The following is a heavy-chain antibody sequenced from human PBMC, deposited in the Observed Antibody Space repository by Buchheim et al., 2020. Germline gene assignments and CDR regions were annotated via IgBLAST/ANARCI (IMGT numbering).Heavy chain of an antibody. CDR1: GFTFSSYA. D-gene: IGHD3-3*01. Sequence: QVQLVESGGGVVQPGRSLRLSCAASGFTFSSYAMHWVRQAPGKGLEWVAGISYAGSNKYYADSVKGRFTIHRDNSKNTLYLQMNSLRAEDTAVYYCARGRFLEWLNYFDYWGQGTL. V-gene: IGHV3-30*04. CDR2: ISYAGSNK. J-gene: IGHJ4*02. CDR3: ARGRFLEWLNYFDY.